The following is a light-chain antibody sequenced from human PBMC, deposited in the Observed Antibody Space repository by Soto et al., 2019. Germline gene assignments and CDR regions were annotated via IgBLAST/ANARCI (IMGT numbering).Light chain of an antibody. V-gene: IGLV2-8*01. CDR3: SSYAGCNNFGV. CDR2: EVS. CDR1: SSDVGGYNY. Sequence: SALTQPPSASGSPGQSVTISCTGTSSDVGGYNYVSWYQQHPGKAPKLMIYEVSKRPSGDPDRFSGSKSGNTASLTVSGLQAEDEADYYCSSYAGCNNFGVFGTGTKVTVL. J-gene: IGLJ1*01.